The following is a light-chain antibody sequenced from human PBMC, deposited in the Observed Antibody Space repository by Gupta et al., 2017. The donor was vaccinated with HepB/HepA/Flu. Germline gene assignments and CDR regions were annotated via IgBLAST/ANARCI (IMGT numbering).Light chain of an antibody. V-gene: IGKV1-39*01. CDR2: AAS. CDR3: QQSDSPMYT. CDR1: QSISSY. J-gene: IGKJ2*01. Sequence: DIQMTQSPSSLSASVGDRVTITCRASQSISSYLNWYQQKPGKAPKLLIYAASSLQSGVPSRFSGSGSGTDFTLTISRLQPEDFATYYCQQSDSPMYTFGQGTKMEIK.